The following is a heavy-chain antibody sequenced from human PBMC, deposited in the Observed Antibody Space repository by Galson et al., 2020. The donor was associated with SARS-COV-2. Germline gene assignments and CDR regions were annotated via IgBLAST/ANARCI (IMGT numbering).Heavy chain of an antibody. Sequence: SETLSLTCTVSGGSISSGSYYWSWIRQPAGKGLEWIGRIYTSGSTNYNPSLKSRVTISVDTSKNQFSLKLSSVTAADTAVYYCARESYYYYYGMDVWGQGTTVTVSS. V-gene: IGHV4-61*02. J-gene: IGHJ6*02. CDR3: ARESYYYYYGMDV. CDR1: GGSISSGSYY. CDR2: IYTSGST.